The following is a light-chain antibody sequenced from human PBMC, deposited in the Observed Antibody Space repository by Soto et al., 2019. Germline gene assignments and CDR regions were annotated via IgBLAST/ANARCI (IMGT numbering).Light chain of an antibody. V-gene: IGKV3-20*01. CDR3: QYNSNPRT. Sequence: ETVMPQSPLTLPVSPGARATLSCRASQRVPSAYLAWYQQKPGQAPRLLFCGATSKASGIPDRFGSSVAGSVIILTINLLDPEYFTVYYQQYNSNPRTFGQGTKVEIK. CDR1: QRVPSAY. CDR2: GAT. J-gene: IGKJ1*01.